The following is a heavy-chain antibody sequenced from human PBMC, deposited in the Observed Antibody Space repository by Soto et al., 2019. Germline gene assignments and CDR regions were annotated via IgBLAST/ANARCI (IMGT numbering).Heavy chain of an antibody. Sequence: ASVKVSCKASGYTFTGYYVHWVRQAPGQGLEWMGWINPNSGGTNYAQKFQGWVTMTRDTSISTAYMELSRLRSDDTAVYYCARVPGVGATRHDAFDIWGQGTMVTVSS. D-gene: IGHD1-26*01. CDR2: INPNSGGT. CDR1: GYTFTGYY. CDR3: ARVPGVGATRHDAFDI. J-gene: IGHJ3*02. V-gene: IGHV1-2*04.